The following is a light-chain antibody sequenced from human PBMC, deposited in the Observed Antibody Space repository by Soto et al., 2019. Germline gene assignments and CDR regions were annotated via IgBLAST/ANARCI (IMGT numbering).Light chain of an antibody. CDR2: GAS. J-gene: IGKJ4*01. V-gene: IGKV3-15*01. CDR1: QSVSSN. CDR3: QQYGSSLT. Sequence: EIVMTQSPATLSVSPGETATPSFRASQSVSSNLAWYQQKPGQAPRLLIYGASTRATGIPARFSGSGSGTEFTLTISRLEPEDFAVYYCQQYGSSLTFGGGTKVDIK.